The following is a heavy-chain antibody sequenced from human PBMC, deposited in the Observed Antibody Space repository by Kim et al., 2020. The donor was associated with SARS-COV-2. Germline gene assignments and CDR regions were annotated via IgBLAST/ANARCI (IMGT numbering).Heavy chain of an antibody. CDR3: AKLEGQLVRGWFDP. V-gene: IGHV3-23*01. Sequence: DSVTGRFTITRANSKTTVYLQMNSLGAGDTAVYYCAKLEGQLVRGWFDPWGQGTLVTVSS. D-gene: IGHD6-6*01. J-gene: IGHJ5*02.